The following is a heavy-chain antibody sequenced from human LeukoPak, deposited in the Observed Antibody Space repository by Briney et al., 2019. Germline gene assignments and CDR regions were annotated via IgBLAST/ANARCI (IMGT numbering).Heavy chain of an antibody. CDR1: GYTFTSYY. CDR3: GGGGGFGELFHY. Sequence: ASVKVSCKASGYTFTSYYMHWVRQAPGQGLEWMGIINPSGGSISYAQKFQGRVTMTRDTSTSTVYMELSSLRSEDTAVYYWGGGGGFGELFHYWGQGTLVTVSS. CDR2: INPSGGSI. D-gene: IGHD3-10*01. J-gene: IGHJ4*02. V-gene: IGHV1-46*01.